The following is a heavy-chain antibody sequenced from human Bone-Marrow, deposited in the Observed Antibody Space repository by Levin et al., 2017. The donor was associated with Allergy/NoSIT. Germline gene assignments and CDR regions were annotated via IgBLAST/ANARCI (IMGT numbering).Heavy chain of an antibody. V-gene: IGHV3-11*03. D-gene: IGHD3-9*01. J-gene: IGHJ4*02. CDR2: ISGSSSYT. CDR1: GFTFSDYY. Sequence: GGSLRLSCAASGFTFSDYYMSWIRQAPGQGLEWLSYISGSSSYTNNADSVKGRFTISRDNTKNSLYLQMNSLRAEVTAVYYCARIKWRLTGYYIDYWGQGTLVTVSS. CDR3: ARIKWRLTGYYIDY.